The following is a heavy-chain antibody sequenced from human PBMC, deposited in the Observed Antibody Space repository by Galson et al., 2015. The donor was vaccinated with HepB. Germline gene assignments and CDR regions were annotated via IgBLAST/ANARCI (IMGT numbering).Heavy chain of an antibody. D-gene: IGHD2-15*01. Sequence: SLRLSCAASGFTFSRYGMNWVRQAPGKGLEWVAVISYDGSSKYYEDSVKGRLTISRDNSRNTLYLQMNSLRAEDTAVYYCAKQSDFVCSGGSCYSYYFDYWGQGALATVSS. CDR3: AKQSDFVCSGGSCYSYYFDY. CDR2: ISYDGSSK. CDR1: GFTFSRYG. J-gene: IGHJ4*02. V-gene: IGHV3-30*18.